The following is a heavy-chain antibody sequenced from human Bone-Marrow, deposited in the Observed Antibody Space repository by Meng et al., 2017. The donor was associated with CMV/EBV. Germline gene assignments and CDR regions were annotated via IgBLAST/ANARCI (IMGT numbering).Heavy chain of an antibody. V-gene: IGHV3-48*03. Sequence: GGSLRLSCAASGFTFSSYEMNWVRQAPGKGLEWVSYISSGGSTIYYADSVKGRFTISRDNAKNSLYLQMNSLRAEDTAVYYCARESRSSTSSDAFDIWGQGTMVTVSS. J-gene: IGHJ3*02. CDR1: GFTFSSYE. CDR3: ARESRSSTSSDAFDI. CDR2: ISSGGSTI. D-gene: IGHD2-2*01.